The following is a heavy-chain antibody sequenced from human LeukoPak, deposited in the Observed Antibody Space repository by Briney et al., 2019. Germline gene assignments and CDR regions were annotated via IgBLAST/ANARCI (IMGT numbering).Heavy chain of an antibody. Sequence: ASAKVSCKVSGYTLTELSMHWVRQAPGKGLEWMGGFDPEDGETIYAQKFQGRVTMTEDTSTDTAYMELSSLRSEDTAVYYCATGENGDYVLDYWGQGTLVTVSS. J-gene: IGHJ4*02. D-gene: IGHD4-17*01. CDR3: ATGENGDYVLDY. V-gene: IGHV1-24*01. CDR2: FDPEDGET. CDR1: GYTLTELS.